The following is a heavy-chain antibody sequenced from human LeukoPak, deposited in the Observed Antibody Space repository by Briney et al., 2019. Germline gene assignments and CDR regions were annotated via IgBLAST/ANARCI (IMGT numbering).Heavy chain of an antibody. Sequence: GGSLRLSCAASGFTFSSYSMNWVRQAPGKGLEWVSSISSSSSYIYYADSVKGRFTISRDNAKNSLYLQMNSLRAEDTALYYCARGKYPDNDDYMDVWGKGTTVIVSS. D-gene: IGHD1-1*01. CDR3: ARGKYPDNDDYMDV. CDR2: ISSSSSYI. CDR1: GFTFSSYS. V-gene: IGHV3-21*04. J-gene: IGHJ6*03.